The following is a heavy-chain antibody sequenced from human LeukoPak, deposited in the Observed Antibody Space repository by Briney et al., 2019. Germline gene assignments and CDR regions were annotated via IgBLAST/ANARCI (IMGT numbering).Heavy chain of an antibody. CDR1: GGSISSSNYY. Sequence: SETLSLTCTVSGGSISSSNYYWGWLRQPPGKGLEWIGSFYYSGSTYQNPSLKSRVTISVDTSKNQFSLNVSSVTAADTAVYYCARQSSGWPDFDYWGQGTLVTVSS. CDR2: FYYSGST. D-gene: IGHD6-19*01. CDR3: ARQSSGWPDFDY. J-gene: IGHJ4*02. V-gene: IGHV4-39*01.